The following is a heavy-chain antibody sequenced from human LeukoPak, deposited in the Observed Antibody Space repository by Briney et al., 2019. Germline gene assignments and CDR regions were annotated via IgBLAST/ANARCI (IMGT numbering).Heavy chain of an antibody. D-gene: IGHD6-13*01. CDR1: GFTFSTHA. CDR3: AKDRVRYSSNWHYFDY. V-gene: IGHV3-23*01. Sequence: GGSLRLSCTVSGFTFSTHAMSWVRQAPGKGLEWVSAIGGSGTTIHYADSVKGRFTISRDNSKNTLHLQMNSLRVEDTAVYYCAKDRVRYSSNWHYFDYWGQGTLVTVSS. J-gene: IGHJ4*02. CDR2: IGGSGTTI.